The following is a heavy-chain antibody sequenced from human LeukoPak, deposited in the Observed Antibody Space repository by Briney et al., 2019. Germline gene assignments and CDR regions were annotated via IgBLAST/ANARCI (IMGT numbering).Heavy chain of an antibody. CDR2: ISGSGGST. CDR1: GFTFSSYG. D-gene: IGHD3-10*01. J-gene: IGHJ3*02. Sequence: PGGSLRLSCAASGFTFSSYGMSWVRQAPGKGLEWVSAISGSGGSTYYADSVKGRFTISRDNSKNTLYLQMNSLRAEDTAVYYCAKDRMVRGVISDAFDIWGQGTMVTVSS. CDR3: AKDRMVRGVISDAFDI. V-gene: IGHV3-23*01.